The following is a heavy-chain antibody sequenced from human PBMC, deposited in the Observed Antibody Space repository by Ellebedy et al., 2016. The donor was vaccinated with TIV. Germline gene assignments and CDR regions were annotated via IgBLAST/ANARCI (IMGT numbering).Heavy chain of an antibody. CDR2: IYYSGKT. J-gene: IGHJ4*02. CDR1: GGSVSSASYY. D-gene: IGHD2-15*01. V-gene: IGHV4-61*01. Sequence: SETLSLTXTVSGGSVSSASYYWSWIRQPPGKGLEWIGFIYYSGKTNYNPSLKSRVTISVDTSKNQFSLKLNSVTAADTAVYYCARKRDGSYIDYWGQGTLVTVSS. CDR3: ARKRDGSYIDY.